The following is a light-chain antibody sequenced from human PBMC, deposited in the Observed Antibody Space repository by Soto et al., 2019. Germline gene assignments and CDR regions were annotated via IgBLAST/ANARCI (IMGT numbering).Light chain of an antibody. CDR2: EAS. V-gene: IGKV1-5*01. Sequence: DIQMTQSPSTLSASVGDRVTITCRASPIISSWLAWYQQKPGKAPKLMIYEASSLESGVPSRFSGIGSGKEFNITSSSLQLDYFATYYCQQYNRDSMYTFGQGTKLEIK. CDR3: QQYNRDSMYT. CDR1: PIISSW. J-gene: IGKJ2*01.